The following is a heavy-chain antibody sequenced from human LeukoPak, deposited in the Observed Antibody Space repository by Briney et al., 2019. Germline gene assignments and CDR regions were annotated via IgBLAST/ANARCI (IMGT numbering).Heavy chain of an antibody. CDR2: IYTSGNT. J-gene: IGHJ2*01. Sequence: SETLSLTCTVSGGSISGYYWNWIRQPAGKGLEWIGRIYTSGNTNYNPSLKSQVTMSVDTSKNQFSLKLSSVTAADTAVYYCARDALYCSSTSCYRYWYFDLWGRGTLVTVSS. V-gene: IGHV4-4*07. CDR1: GGSISGYY. D-gene: IGHD2-2*01. CDR3: ARDALYCSSTSCYRYWYFDL.